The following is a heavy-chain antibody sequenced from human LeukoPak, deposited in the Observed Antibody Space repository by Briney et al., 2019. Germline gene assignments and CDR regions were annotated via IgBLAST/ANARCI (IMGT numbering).Heavy chain of an antibody. CDR2: IYSGGDI. V-gene: IGHV3-66*02. CDR3: AREAGDILTGGYMDV. J-gene: IGHJ6*03. CDR1: GFSVSKKY. D-gene: IGHD3-9*01. Sequence: GGSLRPSCAASGFSVSKKYMSWVRQAPGKGLEWVSVIYSGGDIYYADSVKGRFTISRDNSKNTLYLQMNSLRGEDTAVYYCAREAGDILTGGYMDVWGKGTTVIVSS.